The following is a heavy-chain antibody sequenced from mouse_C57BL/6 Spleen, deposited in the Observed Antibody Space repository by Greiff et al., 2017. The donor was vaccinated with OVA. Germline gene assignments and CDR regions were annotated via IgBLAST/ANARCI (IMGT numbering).Heavy chain of an antibody. CDR1: GFNIKDSY. J-gene: IGHJ2*01. D-gene: IGHD1-1*01. Sequence: VQLKESGAELVKPGASVKLSCTASGFNIKDSYMHWVKQRTEQGLEWIGRIDPEDGETKYAPKFQGKATITADTSSNTAYLQLSSLTSEDTAVYYCAGLGYYYCSSYPYFDDWGQGTTRTVSS. CDR2: IDPEDGET. V-gene: IGHV14-2*01. CDR3: AGLGYYYCSSYPYFDD.